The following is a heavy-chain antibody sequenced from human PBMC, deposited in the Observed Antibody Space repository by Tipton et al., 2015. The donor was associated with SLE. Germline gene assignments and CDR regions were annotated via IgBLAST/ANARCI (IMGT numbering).Heavy chain of an antibody. V-gene: IGHV3-66*01. J-gene: IGHJ1*01. Sequence: SLRLSCAASGFTVSSNYMSWVRQAPGKGLEWVSVIYSGGSTYYADSVKGRFTISRDNSKNTLYLQMNSLRADDTAVYYCARDQLCYSGSGTYLHHWGQGTLVTVSP. D-gene: IGHD3-10*01. CDR1: GFTVSSNY. CDR3: ARDQLCYSGSGTYLHH. CDR2: IYSGGST.